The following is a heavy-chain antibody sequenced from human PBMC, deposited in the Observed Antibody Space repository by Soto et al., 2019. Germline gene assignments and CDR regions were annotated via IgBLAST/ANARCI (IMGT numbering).Heavy chain of an antibody. Sequence: QVQLVQSGSEVKKPGSSVKVSCKAFGGTFASYTIGWVRQAPGQGLEWMGGVIPLFGTTHYAQRFRDRVTITADEYTSTVYLELSSRKSEDTAMYYCARERGQLLFVLWGQGTLVTVSS. CDR1: GGTFASYT. J-gene: IGHJ4*02. CDR3: ARERGQLLFVL. V-gene: IGHV1-69*12. CDR2: VIPLFGTT. D-gene: IGHD1-1*01.